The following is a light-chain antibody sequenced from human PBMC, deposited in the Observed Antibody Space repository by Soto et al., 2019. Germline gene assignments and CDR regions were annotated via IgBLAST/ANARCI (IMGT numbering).Light chain of an antibody. V-gene: IGKV3-11*01. J-gene: IGKJ3*01. CDR1: QSISSF. Sequence: EIVLTQSPGTLSLSPGERATLSCRASQSISSFLAWYQQKPGQAPRLLLYDAFNRATGIPARFSGSGSGTDFTLTISSLEPEDFAVYYCQQRSTWPLIFTFGPGTKVDIK. CDR3: QQRSTWPLIFT. CDR2: DAF.